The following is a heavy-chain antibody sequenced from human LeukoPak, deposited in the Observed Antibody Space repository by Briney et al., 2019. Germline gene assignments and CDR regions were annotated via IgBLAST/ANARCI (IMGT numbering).Heavy chain of an antibody. Sequence: PSETLSLTCAVYGGSFSGYYWSWIRQPPGKGLEWIGYIYYSGSTNYNPSLKSRVTISVDTSKNQFSLKLSSVTAADTAVYYCARRVLLGYCGSTSCSFDYWGQGTLVTVSS. V-gene: IGHV4-59*08. CDR1: GGSFSGYY. CDR3: ARRVLLGYCGSTSCSFDY. D-gene: IGHD2-2*01. J-gene: IGHJ4*02. CDR2: IYYSGST.